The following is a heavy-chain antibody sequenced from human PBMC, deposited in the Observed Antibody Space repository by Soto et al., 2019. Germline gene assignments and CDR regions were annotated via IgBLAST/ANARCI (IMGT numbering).Heavy chain of an antibody. CDR2: IYHSGTT. CDR1: GGSISSDDFF. D-gene: IGHD3-10*01. J-gene: IGHJ6*02. V-gene: IGHV4-31*03. Sequence: QVQLQESGPGLVKPSETLSLSCNVSGGSISSDDFFWSWVRQHPARGLEWIGYIYHSGTTYYNPSLQSRITISVDTSKNQFSLKLRSVTAADTAVYFCDRDEDHGSGLSGGMDVWGQGTAVTVS. CDR3: DRDEDHGSGLSGGMDV.